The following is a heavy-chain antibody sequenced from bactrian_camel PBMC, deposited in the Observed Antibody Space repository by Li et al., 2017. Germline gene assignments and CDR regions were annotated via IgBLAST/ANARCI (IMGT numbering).Heavy chain of an antibody. CDR3: ATDGVVVAGTTTPPFGY. V-gene: IGHV3S26*01. J-gene: IGHJ6*01. CDR2: IDRDGST. D-gene: IGHD6*01. CDR1: GFTFSDVY. Sequence: QLVESGGDSVQAGGSLRLSCAASGFTFSDVYMTWVRQPPGKEREGVAAIDRDGSTSYADSVKGRFTISRDNAKNTLYLQMNSLKSEDTALYYCATDGVVVAGTTTPPFGYWGQGTQVTVS.